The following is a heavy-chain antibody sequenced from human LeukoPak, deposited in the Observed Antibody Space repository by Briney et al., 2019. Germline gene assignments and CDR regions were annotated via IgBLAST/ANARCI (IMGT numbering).Heavy chain of an antibody. CDR1: GFTFSSYW. D-gene: IGHD1-26*01. J-gene: IGHJ4*02. CDR2: IKQDGSEK. V-gene: IGHV3-7*01. CDR3: ARDLLVGATPFDY. Sequence: PGGSLRLSCAASGFTFSSYWMSWVRQAPGKGLEWVANIKQDGSEKYYVDSVKGRFTISRDNAKNSLYLQMSSLRAEDTAVYYCARDLLVGATPFDYWGQGTLVTVSS.